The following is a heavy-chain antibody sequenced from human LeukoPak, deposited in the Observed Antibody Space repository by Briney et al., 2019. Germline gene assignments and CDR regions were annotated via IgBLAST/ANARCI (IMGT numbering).Heavy chain of an antibody. CDR3: ARGPPDCSSTSCYAFDAFDI. V-gene: IGHV4-39*07. CDR1: GGSISSSSYY. CDR2: FYYSGST. D-gene: IGHD2-2*01. J-gene: IGHJ3*02. Sequence: SETLSLTCTVSGGSISSSSYYWGWIRQPPGKGLEWIATFYYSGSTSYNPSLKSRVTISVDTSKNQFSLKLSSVTAADTAVYYCARGPPDCSSTSCYAFDAFDIWGQGTMVTVSS.